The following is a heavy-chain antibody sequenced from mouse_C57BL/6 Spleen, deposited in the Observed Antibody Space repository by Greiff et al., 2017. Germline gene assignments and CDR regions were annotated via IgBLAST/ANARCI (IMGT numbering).Heavy chain of an antibody. J-gene: IGHJ3*01. CDR2: IWSGGST. D-gene: IGHD2-4*01. Sequence: VQLQESGPGLVQPSQSLSITCTVSGFSLTSYGVHWVRQSPGKGLEWLGVIWSGGSTDYNASFISRLSISKDNSKIQVFFKMNSLQADDTAIYDCARNGDYDDVAWFAYWGQGTLVTVSA. CDR1: GFSLTSYG. CDR3: ARNGDYDDVAWFAY. V-gene: IGHV2-2*01.